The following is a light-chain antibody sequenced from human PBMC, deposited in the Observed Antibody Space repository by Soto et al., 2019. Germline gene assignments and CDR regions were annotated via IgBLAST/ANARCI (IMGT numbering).Light chain of an antibody. CDR1: QSVSRN. Sequence: IVMKPSPATLSLSPGESATICCRASQSVSRNVACYQHKHGQAPRRVIFAASTRSTGIPARFSGSGSGAEFTLRTRSQQFEPFAVYYCEQYNSRQAVSLGGGAKL. V-gene: IGKV3-15*01. J-gene: IGKJ4*01. CDR2: AAS. CDR3: EQYNSRQAVS.